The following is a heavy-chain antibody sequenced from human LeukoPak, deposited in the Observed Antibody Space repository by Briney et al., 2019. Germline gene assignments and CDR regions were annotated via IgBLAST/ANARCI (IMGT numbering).Heavy chain of an antibody. V-gene: IGHV3-7*01. Sequence: PGGSLRLSCAASGFTFSSYWMSWVRQAPGKGLEWVANIKQDGSEKYYVDSVKGRFTISRDNAKNSLYLQMNSLRAEDTAVYYCARDNYYGSGSPIYYFDYWGQGTLVTASS. CDR2: IKQDGSEK. J-gene: IGHJ4*02. D-gene: IGHD3-10*01. CDR3: ARDNYYGSGSPIYYFDY. CDR1: GFTFSSYW.